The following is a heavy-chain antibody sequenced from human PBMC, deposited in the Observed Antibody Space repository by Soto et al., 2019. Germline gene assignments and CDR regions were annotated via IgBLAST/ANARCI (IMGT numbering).Heavy chain of an antibody. Sequence: EVQLVESGGGLVKPGGSLRLSCAASGFTFSSYSMNWVRQAPGKGLAWVSSISSSSSYIYYADSVKGRFTISRDNAKNSLYLQMTSLRAEDTAVYYCARGSLQSSSWYPIGNWFDPLGQGTLVTVSS. CDR2: ISSSSSYI. CDR3: ARGSLQSSSWYPIGNWFDP. J-gene: IGHJ5*02. D-gene: IGHD6-13*01. CDR1: GFTFSSYS. V-gene: IGHV3-21*01.